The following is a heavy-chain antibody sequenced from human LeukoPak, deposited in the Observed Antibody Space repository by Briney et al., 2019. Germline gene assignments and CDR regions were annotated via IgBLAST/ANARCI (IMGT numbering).Heavy chain of an antibody. CDR1: GYTFTDHY. J-gene: IGHJ4*02. CDR2: VDPEDGET. CDR3: ATDLQNEGTGIR. V-gene: IGHV1-69-2*01. Sequence: ASVKVSCKVSGYTFTDHYMHWVQQAPGKGLEWMGLVDPEDGETIYAEKFQGRVTITADTSTDTAYMELSSLRSEDTAVYYCATDLQNEGTGIRWGQGTLVTVSS. D-gene: IGHD1-14*01.